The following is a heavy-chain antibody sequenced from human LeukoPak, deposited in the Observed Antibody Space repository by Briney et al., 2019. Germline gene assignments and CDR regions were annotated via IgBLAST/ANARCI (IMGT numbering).Heavy chain of an antibody. Sequence: GSSVKVSCKASGGTFSSYAISWVRQAPGQGLEWMGRIIPILGIANYAQKFQGRVAITADKSTSTAYMELSSLRSEDTAVYYCARELLVGCSGGSCYSNDYWGQGTLVTASS. CDR3: ARELLVGCSGGSCYSNDY. CDR2: IIPILGIA. CDR1: GGTFSSYA. D-gene: IGHD2-15*01. J-gene: IGHJ4*02. V-gene: IGHV1-69*04.